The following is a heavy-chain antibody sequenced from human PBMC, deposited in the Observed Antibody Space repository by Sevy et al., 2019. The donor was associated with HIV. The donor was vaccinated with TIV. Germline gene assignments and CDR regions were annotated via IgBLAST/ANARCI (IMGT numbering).Heavy chain of an antibody. Sequence: GGSLRLSCAASGFTFSSYAMRWVRQAPGKGLEWVAVISYDGSNKYYADSVKGRFTISRDNSKNTLYLQMNSLRAEDTAVYYCARAPNYYDSSGSKYFQHWGQGTLVTVSS. V-gene: IGHV3-30-3*01. CDR1: GFTFSSYA. CDR3: ARAPNYYDSSGSKYFQH. CDR2: ISYDGSNK. D-gene: IGHD3-22*01. J-gene: IGHJ1*01.